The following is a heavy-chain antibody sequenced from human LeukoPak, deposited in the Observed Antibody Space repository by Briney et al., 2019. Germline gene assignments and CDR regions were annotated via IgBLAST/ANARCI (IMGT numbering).Heavy chain of an antibody. D-gene: IGHD2-21*02. CDR2: IYPGDSDT. Sequence: GESLKISCKGSGYSFSKYWIAWVRQMPGEGLEWMGIIYPGDSDTHYSPSFQGQVSISADRSTNTAYLQWNSLKASDTAMYYCTRRHAHKEFPVVVTGPDAEDFDVWGQGTMVTVSS. CDR3: TRRHAHKEFPVVVTGPDAEDFDV. CDR1: GYSFSKYW. J-gene: IGHJ3*01. V-gene: IGHV5-51*01.